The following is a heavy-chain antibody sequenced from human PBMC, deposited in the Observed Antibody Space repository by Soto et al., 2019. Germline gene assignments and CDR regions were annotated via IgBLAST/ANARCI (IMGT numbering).Heavy chain of an antibody. D-gene: IGHD1-26*01. J-gene: IGHJ4*02. V-gene: IGHV3-11*05. CDR3: AGGRGSYLPDY. CDR1: GFTFSDYY. Sequence: QVQLVESGGGLVKPGGSLRLSCAASGFTFSDYYMSWIRQAPGKGLEWVSYISRSSSSTNYADSVNGRFTISRDNAKNSLYLQMSSLRADDTAVYYCAGGRGSYLPDYWGQGTLVTVSS. CDR2: ISRSSSST.